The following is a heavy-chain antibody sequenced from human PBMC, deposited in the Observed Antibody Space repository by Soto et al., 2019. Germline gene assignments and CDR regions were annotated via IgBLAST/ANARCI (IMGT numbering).Heavy chain of an antibody. V-gene: IGHV4-4*02. J-gene: IGHJ6*02. CDR3: ASWGVADTFYYYYGMDV. Sequence: SETLSLTCAVSGGSISSSNWWSWVRQPPGKGLEWIGEIYHSGSTNYNPSLKSRVTISVDKSKNQFSLKLSSVTAADTAVYYCASWGVADTFYYYYGMDVWGQGTTVTVS. CDR2: IYHSGST. D-gene: IGHD6-19*01. CDR1: GGSISSSNW.